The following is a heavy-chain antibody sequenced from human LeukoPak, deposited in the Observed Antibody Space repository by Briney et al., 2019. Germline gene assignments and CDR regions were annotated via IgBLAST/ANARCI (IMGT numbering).Heavy chain of an antibody. V-gene: IGHV1-18*01. CDR1: GYTFTSYG. J-gene: IGHJ6*03. CDR2: ISAYNGNT. CDR3: ARIPSSSSRTPIYYYYYMDV. Sequence: ASVKVSCKASGYTFTSYGISWVRQAPGQGLEWMGWISAYNGNTNYAQKLQGRVTMTTDTSTGTAYMELRSLRSDDTAVYYCARIPSSSSRTPIYYYYYMDVWGKGTTVTVSS. D-gene: IGHD6-13*01.